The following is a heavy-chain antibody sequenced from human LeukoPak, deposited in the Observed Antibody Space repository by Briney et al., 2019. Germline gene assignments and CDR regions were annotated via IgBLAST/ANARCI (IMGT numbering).Heavy chain of an antibody. CDR1: GYTFTSYG. D-gene: IGHD4-11*01. CDR3: ARVKTTVSYLPLYYYGMDV. Sequence: GALVKVSCKASGYTFTSYGISWVRQAPGQGLEWMGWISAYNGNTNYAQKLQGRVTMTTDTSTSTAYMELRSLRSDDTAVYYCARVKTTVSYLPLYYYGMDVWGQGTTVTVSS. J-gene: IGHJ6*02. V-gene: IGHV1-18*01. CDR2: ISAYNGNT.